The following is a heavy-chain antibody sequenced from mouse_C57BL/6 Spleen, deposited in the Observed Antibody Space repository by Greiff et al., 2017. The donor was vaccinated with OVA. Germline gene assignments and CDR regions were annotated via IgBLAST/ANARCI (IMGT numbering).Heavy chain of an antibody. CDR3: ARVYSNYGYFDV. J-gene: IGHJ1*03. Sequence: QVQLQQPGAELVKPGASVKMSCKASGYTFTSYWITWVKQRPGQGLEWIGEIYPGSGSTNYNEKFKSKATLTVDTSSSTAYMQLSSLTSEDSAVYYCARVYSNYGYFDVWGTGTTVTVSS. CDR1: GYTFTSYW. CDR2: IYPGSGST. D-gene: IGHD2-5*01. V-gene: IGHV1-55*01.